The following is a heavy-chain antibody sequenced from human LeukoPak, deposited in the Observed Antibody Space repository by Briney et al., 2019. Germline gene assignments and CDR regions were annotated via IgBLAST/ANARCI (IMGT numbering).Heavy chain of an antibody. CDR3: ATSGYDSSGYYYVLDY. V-gene: IGHV1-46*01. Sequence: ASVKVSCKASGYTFTSYYMHWVRQAPGQGLEWMGIINPSGGSTSYAQKFQGRVTMTEDTSTDTAYMELSSLRSEDTAVYYCATSGYDSSGYYYVLDYWGQGTLVTVSS. CDR1: GYTFTSYY. D-gene: IGHD3-22*01. J-gene: IGHJ4*02. CDR2: INPSGGST.